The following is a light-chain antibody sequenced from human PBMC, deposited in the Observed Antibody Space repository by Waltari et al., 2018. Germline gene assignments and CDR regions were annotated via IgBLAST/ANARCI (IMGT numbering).Light chain of an antibody. CDR1: QAINKY. CDR2: ASS. CDR3: QKYISVPYT. V-gene: IGKV1-27*01. J-gene: IGKJ1*01. Sequence: DIQMTQSPSSLSASVGDRVTITCRASQAINKYLAWYQQRPGGVPRLLIYASSSLQSGVPSRFSGSGFGTDFTLTISSLQPEDVATYYCQKYISVPYTFGQGTKVEIK.